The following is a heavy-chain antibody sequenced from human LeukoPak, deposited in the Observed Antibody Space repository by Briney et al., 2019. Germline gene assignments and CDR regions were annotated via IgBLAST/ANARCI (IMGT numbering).Heavy chain of an antibody. D-gene: IGHD3-3*01. Sequence: GESLKISCQGSGYSFTSYWIGWVRQMPGKGLEWMGIIYPGDSDTRYSPSFQGQVTISADKSISTAYLQWSSLKASDTAMHYCARHRTYYDFWSGYSNWGQGTLVTVSS. CDR1: GYSFTSYW. CDR3: ARHRTYYDFWSGYSN. V-gene: IGHV5-51*01. CDR2: IYPGDSDT. J-gene: IGHJ4*02.